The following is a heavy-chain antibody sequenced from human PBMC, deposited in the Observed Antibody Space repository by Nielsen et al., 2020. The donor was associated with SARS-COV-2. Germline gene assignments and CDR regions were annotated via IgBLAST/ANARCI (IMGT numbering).Heavy chain of an antibody. CDR1: GFTFSSNA. D-gene: IGHD1-26*01. CDR2: ISGSGGRT. CDR3: ATAPSGSYGGLYAFDI. Sequence: GESLKISCAASGFTFSSNAMSWVRQAPGKGLEWVSGISGSGGRTHYADSVKGRFTISRDNAKNSLYLQMNSLRAEDTALYHCATAPSGSYGGLYAFDIWGQGTMVTVSS. V-gene: IGHV3-23*01. J-gene: IGHJ3*02.